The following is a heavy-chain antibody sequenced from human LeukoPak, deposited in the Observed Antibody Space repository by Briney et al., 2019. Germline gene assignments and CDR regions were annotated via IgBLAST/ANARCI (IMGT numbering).Heavy chain of an antibody. D-gene: IGHD2-15*01. CDR3: ARGVGGIPFYYYYYYYMDV. Sequence: SETLSLTCTVSGGSISSYYWSWIRQPPGKGLEWIGYIYYSGSTNYNPSLKSRVTISVDTSKNQFSLKLSSVTAADTAVYYCARGVGGIPFYYYYYYYMDVWGKGTTVTISS. V-gene: IGHV4-59*01. CDR1: GGSISSYY. CDR2: IYYSGST. J-gene: IGHJ6*03.